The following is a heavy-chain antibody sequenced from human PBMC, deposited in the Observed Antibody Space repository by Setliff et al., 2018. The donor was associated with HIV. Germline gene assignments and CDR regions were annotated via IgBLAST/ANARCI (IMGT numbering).Heavy chain of an antibody. D-gene: IGHD6-6*01. CDR3: ARVVVERATIFDY. Sequence: SETLSLTCAVYGGSFSGYHWNWIRQFPGKGLEWIGYIYYSGNTYFNPALKSRITMSVDTSEDQFSLKMSSVTAADTAVYYCARVVVERATIFDYWGPGTPVTVSS. J-gene: IGHJ4*02. V-gene: IGHV4-34*10. CDR2: IYYSGNT. CDR1: GGSFSGYH.